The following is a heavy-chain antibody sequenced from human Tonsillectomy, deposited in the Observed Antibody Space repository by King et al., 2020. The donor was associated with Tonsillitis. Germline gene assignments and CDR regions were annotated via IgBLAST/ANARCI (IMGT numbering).Heavy chain of an antibody. V-gene: IGHV3-30*18. CDR1: GFTFSSYG. CDR3: AKVGAVVRGVIITSHYYYYGMDV. CDR2: ISYDGSDK. J-gene: IGHJ6*02. Sequence: QLVQSGGGVVQPGRSLRLSCAVSGFTFSSYGMHWVRQAPGKGLEWVAVISYDGSDKYYADSVKGRFIISRDNSKNTMFLQMNSLRAEDTAVYYCAKVGAVVRGVIITSHYYYYGMDVWGQGPTVTVSS. D-gene: IGHD3-10*01.